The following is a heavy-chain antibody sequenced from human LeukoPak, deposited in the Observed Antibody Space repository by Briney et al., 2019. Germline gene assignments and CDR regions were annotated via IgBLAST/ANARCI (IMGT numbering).Heavy chain of an antibody. CDR1: GYSFTNYW. Sequence: PGESLKISCKGSGYSFTNYWIGWVRQMPGKGLEWMGIIYPGDSDTRYSPSFQGQVTISADKSVSTAYLQWSSLKASDTAMYYCARHFIVGATKSYFDYWGQGTLVTVSS. CDR3: ARHFIVGATKSYFDY. V-gene: IGHV5-51*01. J-gene: IGHJ4*02. CDR2: IYPGDSDT. D-gene: IGHD1-26*01.